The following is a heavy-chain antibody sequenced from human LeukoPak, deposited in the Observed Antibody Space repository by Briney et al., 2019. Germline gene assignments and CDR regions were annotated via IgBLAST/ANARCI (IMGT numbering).Heavy chain of an antibody. CDR2: IYPDASET. Sequence: GASLEISCKGSGSMFSSYWIGWGRPLGGKGQEWRGIIYPDASETRYSPSFQGQVTISADKSISTAYLQWSSLKASDTAMYFCAIGGDSSTSCYRCFDYWGQGTLVTVSS. D-gene: IGHD2-2*02. J-gene: IGHJ4*02. V-gene: IGHV5-51*06. CDR3: AIGGDSSTSCYRCFDY. CDR1: GSMFSSYW.